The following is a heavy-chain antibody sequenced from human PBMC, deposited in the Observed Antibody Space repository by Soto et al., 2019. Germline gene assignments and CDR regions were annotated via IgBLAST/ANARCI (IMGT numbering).Heavy chain of an antibody. CDR1: GYSFSSYW. CDR3: ARLKSAAAGMDV. Sequence: GESLKISCKASGYSFSSYWIGWVRQMPGKGLEWMGIIDPRDSETRYSPSFQGQVTISVDKFISTAYLQWSSLKAADTAMYYCARLKSAAAGMDVWGQGTTVTVSS. CDR2: IDPRDSET. V-gene: IGHV5-51*01. D-gene: IGHD6-13*01. J-gene: IGHJ6*02.